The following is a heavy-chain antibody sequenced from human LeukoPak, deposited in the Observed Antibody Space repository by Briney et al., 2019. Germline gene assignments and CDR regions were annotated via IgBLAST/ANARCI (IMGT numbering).Heavy chain of an antibody. J-gene: IGHJ6*03. CDR2: IIPIFGTA. D-gene: IGHD6-6*01. Sequence: SVKVSCKASGGTFSSYAISWVRQAPGQGLEWMGGIIPIFGTANYAQKFQGRVTITTDESTSTAYMELSSLRSEDTAVYYCARESGDSSSSRYYYYMDVWGKGTTVTVSS. V-gene: IGHV1-69*05. CDR1: GGTFSSYA. CDR3: ARESGDSSSSRYYYYMDV.